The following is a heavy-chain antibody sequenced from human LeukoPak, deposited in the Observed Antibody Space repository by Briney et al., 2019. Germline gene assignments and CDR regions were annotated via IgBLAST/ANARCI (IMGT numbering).Heavy chain of an antibody. Sequence: SETLSLTCTVSGGSFNTYYWSWIRQPPGKGLEWIGYIYYSGNTNYNPSLKSRVTISVDTSKNQFSLKLSSVTAADTAVYYCARSRGYSYSFDSWGQGTLATVSS. CDR1: GGSFNTYY. V-gene: IGHV4-59*01. CDR3: ARSRGYSYSFDS. J-gene: IGHJ4*02. CDR2: IYYSGNT. D-gene: IGHD5-18*01.